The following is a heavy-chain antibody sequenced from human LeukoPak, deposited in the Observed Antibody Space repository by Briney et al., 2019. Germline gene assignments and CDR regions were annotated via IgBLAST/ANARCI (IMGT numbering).Heavy chain of an antibody. CDR1: GGSISSSSDY. CDR2: FYYSGST. Sequence: SETLSLTCTVSGGSISSSSDYWGWIRQPPGKGLEYIGSFYYSGSTYYNPSLKSRVTISVDTSKNQFSLKLSSVTAADTAVYYCASPTAGDYYDSSGYDYWGQGTLVTVSS. D-gene: IGHD3-22*01. V-gene: IGHV4-39*01. J-gene: IGHJ4*02. CDR3: ASPTAGDYYDSSGYDY.